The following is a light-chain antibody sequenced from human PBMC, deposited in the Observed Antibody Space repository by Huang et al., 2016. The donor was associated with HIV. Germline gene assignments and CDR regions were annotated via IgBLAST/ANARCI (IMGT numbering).Light chain of an antibody. J-gene: IGKJ5*01. V-gene: IGKV3-11*01. CDR1: QNINDF. Sequence: EIVLTQSPATLSLSPGESATVSCRASQNINDFLAWYQQTPGQPPRLLIYDASTRASGFPSRFSGNGSGTHFTLMISSLEPEDFAIYYCQQRSTWPRSITFGQGTRLEI. CDR2: DAS. CDR3: QQRSTWPRSIT.